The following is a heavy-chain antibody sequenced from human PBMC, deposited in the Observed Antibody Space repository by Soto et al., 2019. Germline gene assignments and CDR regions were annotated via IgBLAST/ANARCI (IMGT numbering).Heavy chain of an antibody. D-gene: IGHD2-8*01. Sequence: WASVKVSCKTSGYTFSNYAISWVRQTPGQGLEWMGWVSPYNGIANYTQKFQGRVTMTTDTSTATAHMELTSLRSDDTAMYYCARGVYLIMAAPAYWGQGTLVTVSS. CDR2: VSPYNGIA. J-gene: IGHJ4*02. CDR3: ARGVYLIMAAPAY. V-gene: IGHV1-18*04. CDR1: GYTFSNYA.